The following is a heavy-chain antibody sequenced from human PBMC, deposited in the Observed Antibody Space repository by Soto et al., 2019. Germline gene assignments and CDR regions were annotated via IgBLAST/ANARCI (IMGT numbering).Heavy chain of an antibody. Sequence: GGSLRLSCAASGFTFSSYSMNWVRQAPGKGLEWVSSISSSSSYIYYADSVKGRFTISRDNAKNSLYLQMNSLRAEDTAVYYCAREAAYCSSASCYTADAFDIWGQGTMVTVSS. CDR1: GFTFSSYS. D-gene: IGHD2-2*02. CDR3: AREAAYCSSASCYTADAFDI. J-gene: IGHJ3*02. V-gene: IGHV3-21*01. CDR2: ISSSSSYI.